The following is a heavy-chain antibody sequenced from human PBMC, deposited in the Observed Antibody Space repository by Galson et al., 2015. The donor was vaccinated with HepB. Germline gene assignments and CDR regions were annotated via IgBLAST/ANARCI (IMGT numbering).Heavy chain of an antibody. J-gene: IGHJ5*01. D-gene: IGHD5-18*01. CDR1: GFAFDTHA. CDR2: IGGNGDST. Sequence: SLRLSCAASGFAFDTHAMSWVRQAPGRGLEWISGIGGNGDSTFYADSVKGRFTVSRDNSNNMLYLQMNSLRAEDAGLYFCAKGYGLFDSWSQGILVTVSS. CDR3: AKGYGLFDS. V-gene: IGHV3-23*01.